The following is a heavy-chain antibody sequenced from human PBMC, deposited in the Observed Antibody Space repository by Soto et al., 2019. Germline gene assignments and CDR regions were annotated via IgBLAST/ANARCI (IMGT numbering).Heavy chain of an antibody. D-gene: IGHD5-12*01. CDR1: GGSFSGYY. J-gene: IGHJ6*02. CDR2: INHSGST. CDR3: ARGAWLRSSLRYDYYYGMDV. V-gene: IGHV4-34*01. Sequence: QVQLQQWGAGLLKPSETLSLTCAVYGGSFSGYYWSWIRQPPGKGLECIGEINHSGSTHYNPSLKSRVTISVDTSKNQFSLKLSSVTAADTAVYYCARGAWLRSSLRYDYYYGMDVWGQGTTVTVSS.